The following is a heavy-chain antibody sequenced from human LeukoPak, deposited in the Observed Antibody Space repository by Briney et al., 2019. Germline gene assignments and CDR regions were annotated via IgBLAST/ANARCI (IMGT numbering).Heavy chain of an antibody. V-gene: IGHV4-4*07. Sequence: SETLSLTCSVSGDSITNYYWSWIRQPAGKGLEWIGRIYTSGTTDYNPSLKSRVSMSVDTSKNQFSLKLSSVTAADTAVYYCARQLISGSYSGFDYWGQGTLVTVSS. CDR1: GDSITNYY. D-gene: IGHD1-26*01. CDR2: IYTSGTT. CDR3: ARQLISGSYSGFDY. J-gene: IGHJ4*02.